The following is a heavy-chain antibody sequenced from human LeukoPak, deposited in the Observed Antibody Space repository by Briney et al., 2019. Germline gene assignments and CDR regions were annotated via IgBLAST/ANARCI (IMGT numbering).Heavy chain of an antibody. CDR1: GYTFTSYD. J-gene: IGHJ5*02. D-gene: IGHD3-22*01. CDR2: MNPNSGNT. Sequence: ASVKVSCKASGYTFTSYDINWVRQATGQGLEWMGWMNPNSGNTGYAQKFQGRVTMTRNTSISTAYMELSSLRSEDTAVYYCARGVPYYYDSSGYYRDWFDPWGQGTLVTVSS. CDR3: ARGVPYYYDSSGYYRDWFDP. V-gene: IGHV1-8*01.